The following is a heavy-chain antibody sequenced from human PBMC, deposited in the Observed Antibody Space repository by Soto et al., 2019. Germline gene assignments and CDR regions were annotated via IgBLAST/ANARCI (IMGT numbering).Heavy chain of an antibody. Sequence: ASVKVSCKASGGTFSSYAISWVRQAPGQGLEWMGGIIPIFGTANYAQKFQGRVTITADESTSTAYMELSSLRSEDTAVYYCARSASMIVVVITDVEYYFDYWGQGTLVTVS. D-gene: IGHD3-22*01. CDR3: ARSASMIVVVITDVEYYFDY. V-gene: IGHV1-69*13. J-gene: IGHJ4*02. CDR2: IIPIFGTA. CDR1: GGTFSSYA.